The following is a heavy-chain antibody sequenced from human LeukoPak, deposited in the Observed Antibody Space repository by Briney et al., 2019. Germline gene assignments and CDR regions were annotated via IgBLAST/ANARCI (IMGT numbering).Heavy chain of an antibody. CDR2: MNPNSGNT. CDR1: GYTFTSYD. CDR3: ARGSGSYGVSWFDP. J-gene: IGHJ5*02. V-gene: IGHV1-8*01. D-gene: IGHD1-26*01. Sequence: ASVKVSCKASGYTFTSYDINWVRQATGQGLEWMGWMNPNSGNTGYAQKFQGRVTMTRNTSISTAYMELSSLRSEDTAVYYCARGSGSYGVSWFDPWGQGTLVTVSS.